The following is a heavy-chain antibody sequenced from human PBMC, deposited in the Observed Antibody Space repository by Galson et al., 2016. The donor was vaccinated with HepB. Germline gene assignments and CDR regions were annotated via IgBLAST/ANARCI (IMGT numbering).Heavy chain of an antibody. V-gene: IGHV6-1*01. Sequence: CAISGDSVSRNSAAWNWIRQSPPRGLEWLGMTYYRSKWYNDYALSVKSRITINPDTSKNQFSLQLNSVTPGDTAVYYCARRDGYNDYFDYWGQGTLVTVSS. CDR3: ARRDGYNDYFDY. J-gene: IGHJ4*02. CDR2: TYYRSKWYN. D-gene: IGHD5-24*01. CDR1: GDSVSRNSAA.